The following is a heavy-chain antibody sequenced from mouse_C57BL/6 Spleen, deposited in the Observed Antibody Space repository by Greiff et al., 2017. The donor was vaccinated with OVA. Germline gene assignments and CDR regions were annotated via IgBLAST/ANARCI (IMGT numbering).Heavy chain of an antibody. J-gene: IGHJ3*01. V-gene: IGHV6-3*01. Sequence: EVKLVESGGGLVQPGGSMKLSCVASGFTFSNYWMNWVRQSPEKGLEWVAQIRLKSDNYATHYAESVKGRFTISRDDSKSSVYLQMNNLRAEDTGIYHCTGDFSWFAYWGQGTLVTVSA. CDR2: IRLKSDNYAT. CDR1: GFTFSNYW. CDR3: TGDFSWFAY.